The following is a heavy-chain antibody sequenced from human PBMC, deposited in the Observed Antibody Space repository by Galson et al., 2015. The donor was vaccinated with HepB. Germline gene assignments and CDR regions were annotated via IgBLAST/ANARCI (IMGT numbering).Heavy chain of an antibody. D-gene: IGHD5-24*01. CDR3: VKGPPGWLEFDGVC. J-gene: IGHJ4*02. V-gene: IGHV3-64D*06. Sequence: SLRLSCAASGFTFNNYAMHWVRQAPGKGLEYVSAVGSKGDSTYYADSVKGRFTISRDNSKNTLYLQMSSLRAEDTALYYCVKGPPGWLEFDGVCWGQGALVTVSS. CDR2: VGSKGDST. CDR1: GFTFNNYA.